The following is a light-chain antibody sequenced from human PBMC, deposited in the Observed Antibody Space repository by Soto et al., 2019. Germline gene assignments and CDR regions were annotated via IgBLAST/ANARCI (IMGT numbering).Light chain of an antibody. CDR3: QQYHSWPA. CDR2: GSA. CDR1: QSVFSS. J-gene: IGKJ1*01. V-gene: IGKV3-15*01. Sequence: EIVMTQSPATLSVSPGERATLSCRASQSVFSSLAWYQQRPGQAPRLLIYGSATRATGIPDRFSGSGSGTEFTLTISSLQSEDSAVYYCQQYHSWPASGQGTKVDIK.